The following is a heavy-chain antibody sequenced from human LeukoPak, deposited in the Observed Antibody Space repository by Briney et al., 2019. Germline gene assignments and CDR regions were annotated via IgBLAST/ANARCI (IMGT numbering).Heavy chain of an antibody. D-gene: IGHD5-12*01. CDR3: ARPRNTGYEYYLDY. CDR2: ISNSART. V-gene: IGHV4-31*11. J-gene: IGHJ4*02. CDR1: GGSFSGYY. Sequence: SETLSLTCAVYGGSFSGYYWSWIRQHPGKGLEWIGYISNSARTYYNPSLKSRVTISVDTSKNQFSLKLSSVTDADTAVYYCARPRNTGYEYYLDYWGQGTLVTVSS.